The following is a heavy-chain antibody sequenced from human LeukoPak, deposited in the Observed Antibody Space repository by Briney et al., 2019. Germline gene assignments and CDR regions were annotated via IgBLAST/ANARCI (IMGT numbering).Heavy chain of an antibody. Sequence: GGSLRLSCAASGFAFSSSWMSWVRQAPGKGLEWVANIKQDGSEKYYVDSVKGRFTISRDNTKNSLYLRMDSLRAEDTAVYYCAKGDQVSYFYYMDVWGKGTTVTVSS. CDR3: AKGDQVSYFYYMDV. CDR1: GFAFSSSW. J-gene: IGHJ6*03. CDR2: IKQDGSEK. V-gene: IGHV3-7*03.